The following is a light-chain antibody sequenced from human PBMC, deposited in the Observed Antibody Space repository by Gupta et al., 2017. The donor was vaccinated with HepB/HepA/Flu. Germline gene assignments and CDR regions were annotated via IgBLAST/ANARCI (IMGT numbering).Light chain of an antibody. CDR1: SSNIGRNT. Sequence: QSVLTQPPSASGTPGQRVTISCFGSSSNIGRNTVNWYQQLPGTAPKLLIYSDDHRPSGVPDRFSGSKSGTSASLAFSGLQSEDEADYYCATWDDSLDVYVFGTGIKVTVL. CDR2: SDD. CDR3: ATWDDSLDVYV. V-gene: IGLV1-44*01. J-gene: IGLJ1*01.